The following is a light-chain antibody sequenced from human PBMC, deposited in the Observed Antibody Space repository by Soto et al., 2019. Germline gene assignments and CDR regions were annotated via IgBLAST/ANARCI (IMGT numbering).Light chain of an antibody. CDR1: QGMSTY. CDR2: SAS. CDR3: QQLNGYQLA. J-gene: IGKJ4*01. V-gene: IGKV1-9*01. Sequence: DIQLTQSPSFLSASVGDTVTITCRASQGMSTYLAWYQQKPGKVPKLLIRSASTLQSGVPPRFSGGGSVTEFTLTISTLQPDDSGIYYCQQLNGYQLAFGGGTNVEIK.